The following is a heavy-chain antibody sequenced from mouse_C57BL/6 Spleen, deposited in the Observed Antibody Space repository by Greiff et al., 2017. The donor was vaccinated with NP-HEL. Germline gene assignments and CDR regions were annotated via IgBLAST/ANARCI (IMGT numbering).Heavy chain of an antibody. CDR1: GYAFSSYW. CDR2: IYPGDGDT. D-gene: IGHD1-1*01. Sequence: QVQLQQSGAELVKPGASVKISCKASGYAFSSYWMNWVKQRPGKGLEWIGQIYPGDGDTNYNGKFKGKATLTADKSSSTAYMQLSSLTSEDSAVYFCARSTTVVAPRDYWGQGTTLTVSS. J-gene: IGHJ2*01. V-gene: IGHV1-80*01. CDR3: ARSTTVVAPRDY.